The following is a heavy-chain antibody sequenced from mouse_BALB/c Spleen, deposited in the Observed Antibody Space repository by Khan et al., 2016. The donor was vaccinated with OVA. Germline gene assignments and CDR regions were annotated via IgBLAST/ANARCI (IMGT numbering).Heavy chain of an antibody. D-gene: IGHD1-1*01. J-gene: IGHJ3*01. CDR2: IYTGDGNT. CDR3: ARSGYYFFAY. Sequence: VQLQESGAELVRPWPSMKISCKVSGYAFSNYWMNWVRQGPGQDLEWIGQIYTGDGNTNYNGKFKDKATMTADPSSSHAYMQLSSLTPADSATFCCARSGYYFFAYWGQGTLVTVSA. V-gene: IGHV1-80*01. CDR1: GYAFSNYW.